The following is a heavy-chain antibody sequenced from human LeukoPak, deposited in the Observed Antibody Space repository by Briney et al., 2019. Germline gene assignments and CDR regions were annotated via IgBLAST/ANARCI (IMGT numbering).Heavy chain of an antibody. D-gene: IGHD3-10*01. V-gene: IGHV3-7*03. J-gene: IGHJ6*04. CDR1: GFTFSSYW. CDR2: IKQDGSEK. CDR3: ARDRGGYYYYGMDV. Sequence: TGGSLRLSCAASGFTFSSYWMSWVRQAPGKGLEWVANIKQDGSEKYYVDSVKGRFTISRDNAKNSLYLQMNSLRAEDTAVYYCARDRGGYYYYGMDVWGKGTTVTVSS.